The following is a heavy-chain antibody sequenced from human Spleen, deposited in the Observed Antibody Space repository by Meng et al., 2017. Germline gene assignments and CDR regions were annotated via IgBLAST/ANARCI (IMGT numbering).Heavy chain of an antibody. CDR3: ARGPTTMAHDFDY. Sequence: VHVQQGGAGLVQPSESLSLSCVVSGGAFSVYYGSWIRQRPGKGLEWIGEINHSGSTNYNPSLESRATISVDTSQNNLSLKLSSVTAADSAVYYCARGPTTMAHDFDYWGQGTLVTVSS. CDR1: GGAFSVYY. J-gene: IGHJ4*02. CDR2: INHSGST. D-gene: IGHD4-11*01. V-gene: IGHV4-34*01.